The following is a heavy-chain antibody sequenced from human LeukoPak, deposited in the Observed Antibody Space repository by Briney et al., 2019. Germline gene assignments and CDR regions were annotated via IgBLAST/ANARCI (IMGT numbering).Heavy chain of an antibody. CDR2: IDWDDDK. CDR1: GFSLSTSGMC. V-gene: IGHV2-70*11. Sequence: SGPTLVNPTQTLTLTCTFSGFSLSTSGMCVSWIRQPPGKALEWLARIDWDDDKYYSTSLKTRLTISKDTSKNQVVLTMTNMDPVDTATYYCATGTTGNWNDVGGNENDYWGQGTLVTVSS. D-gene: IGHD1-20*01. J-gene: IGHJ4*02. CDR3: ATGTTGNWNDVGGNENDY.